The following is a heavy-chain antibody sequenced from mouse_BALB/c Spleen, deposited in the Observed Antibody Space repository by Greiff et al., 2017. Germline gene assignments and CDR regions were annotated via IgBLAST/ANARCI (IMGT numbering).Heavy chain of an antibody. CDR2: IYPGNSDT. V-gene: IGHV1-5*01. J-gene: IGHJ4*01. CDR3: TREGLPFYAMDY. Sequence: VQLQQSGTVLARPGASVKMSCKASGYSFTSYWMHWVKQRPGQGLEWIGAIYPGNSDTSYNQKFKGKAKLTAVTSASTAYMELSSLTNEDSAVYYCTREGLPFYAMDYWGQGTSVTVSS. CDR1: GYSFTSYW. D-gene: IGHD2-4*01.